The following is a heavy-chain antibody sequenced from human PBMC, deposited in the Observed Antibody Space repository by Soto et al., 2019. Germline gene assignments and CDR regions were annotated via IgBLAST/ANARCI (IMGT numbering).Heavy chain of an antibody. CDR1: GFPFSSYA. CDR2: ISYDGSNK. J-gene: IGHJ4*02. D-gene: IGHD6-13*01. CDR3: ARQYRAAAAGPYFEY. V-gene: IGHV3-30-3*01. Sequence: PGGSLRLSCAASGFPFSSYAMHWVRQAPGKGLEWVAVISYDGSNKYYADSVKGRFTISRDNSENTLYLQLNSLRAEDTAIYYCARQYRAAAAGPYFEYWGQGTLVTVSS.